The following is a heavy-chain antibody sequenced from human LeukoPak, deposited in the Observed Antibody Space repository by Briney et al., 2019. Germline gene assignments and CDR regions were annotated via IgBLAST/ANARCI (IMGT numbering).Heavy chain of an antibody. V-gene: IGHV3-7*01. J-gene: IGHJ4*02. CDR2: IKQDGSEK. CDR1: GFTFSSYA. CDR3: AKNRGSGSYNDY. Sequence: GGSLRLSCAASGFTFSSYAMSWVRQAPGKGLEWVANIKQDGSEKYYVDSVKGRLTISRDNAKNSLYLQMNSLRAEDTAVYYCAKNRGSGSYNDYWGQGTLVTVSS. D-gene: IGHD3-10*01.